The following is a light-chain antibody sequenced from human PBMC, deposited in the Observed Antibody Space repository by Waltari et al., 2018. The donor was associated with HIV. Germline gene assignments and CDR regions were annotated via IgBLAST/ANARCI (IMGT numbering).Light chain of an antibody. V-gene: IGKV1-12*01. Sequence: IQLTQSPSSVSASLGGDVTITCRASQAIRDWVAWYQQQPNKAPKLLIYGSSKLHTGVPSRFSGWGSGTIFTLTIRSLQPEDFATYFCQQSNNFPFTFGPGTQVDVK. CDR2: GSS. J-gene: IGKJ3*01. CDR1: QAIRDW. CDR3: QQSNNFPFT.